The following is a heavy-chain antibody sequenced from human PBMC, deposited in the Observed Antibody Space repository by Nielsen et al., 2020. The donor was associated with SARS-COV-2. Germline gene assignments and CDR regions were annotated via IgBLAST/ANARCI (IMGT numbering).Heavy chain of an antibody. CDR2: IYYSGST. Sequence: SEALSLTCTVSGGSISSGDYYWSWIRQPPGKGLEWIGYIYYSGSTYYNPSLKSRITISVDTSKNQFSLTLTSVTAADTAVYFCSRVRLGIVGATTTYYYGMDVWGQGTTVTVSS. CDR1: GGSISSGDYY. D-gene: IGHD1-26*01. V-gene: IGHV4-30-4*01. J-gene: IGHJ6*02. CDR3: SRVRLGIVGATTTYYYGMDV.